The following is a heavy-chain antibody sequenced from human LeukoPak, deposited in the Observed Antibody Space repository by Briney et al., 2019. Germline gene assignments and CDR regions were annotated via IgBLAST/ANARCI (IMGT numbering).Heavy chain of an antibody. J-gene: IGHJ5*02. Sequence: GESLRLSCAASGFTFSSYAMSWFRQAPGKGMEWVSAISGSGGSTYYADSVKGRFTISRDNSKNTLHLQMNSLRAEDTAVYYCAKKPRWFDPWGQGTLVTVSS. V-gene: IGHV3-23*01. CDR3: AKKPRWFDP. CDR2: ISGSGGST. CDR1: GFTFSSYA.